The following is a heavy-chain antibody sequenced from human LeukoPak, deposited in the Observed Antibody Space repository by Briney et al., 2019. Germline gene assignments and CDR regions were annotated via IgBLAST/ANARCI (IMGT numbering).Heavy chain of an antibody. CDR3: ARQRRLGYCSSTSCYAYYYGMDV. CDR2: ISYDGSNK. V-gene: IGHV3-30*04. J-gene: IGHJ6*04. Sequence: GGSLRLSCAASGFTFSSYAMHWVRQAPGKGLEWVAVISYDGSNKYYADYVKGRFTISRDNSKNTLYLQMNSLRAEDTAVYYCARQRRLGYCSSTSCYAYYYGMDVWGKGTTVTVSS. D-gene: IGHD2-2*01. CDR1: GFTFSSYA.